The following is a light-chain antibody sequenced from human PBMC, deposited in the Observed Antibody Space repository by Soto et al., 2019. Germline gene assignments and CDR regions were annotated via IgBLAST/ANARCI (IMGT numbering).Light chain of an antibody. V-gene: IGKV3-20*01. Sequence: ELVMTQSPATLSVSPGERATLSCRASQSVSSNFLAWYQQKPGQAPRLLIYGASSRATGIPDRFSGSGSGTDFTLTISRLEPEDFAVYYCQQYGSSPETFGQGTKVDIK. CDR2: GAS. CDR1: QSVSSNF. J-gene: IGKJ1*01. CDR3: QQYGSSPET.